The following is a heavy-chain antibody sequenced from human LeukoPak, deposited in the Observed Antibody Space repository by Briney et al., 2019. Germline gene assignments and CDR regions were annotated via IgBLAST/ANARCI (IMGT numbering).Heavy chain of an antibody. CDR2: IYYSGST. J-gene: IGHJ4*02. Sequence: PWETLSLTCTVSGGSISSSDYYWGWIRQPPGKGLEWIGCIYYSGSTYYSPSLKSRVTISKDTSKNQFSLKVTAVTAADTAVYYCARRRWASSNVDYWGQGTLVTVSS. CDR3: ARRRWASSNVDY. D-gene: IGHD1-1*01. V-gene: IGHV4-39*01. CDR1: GGSISSSDYY.